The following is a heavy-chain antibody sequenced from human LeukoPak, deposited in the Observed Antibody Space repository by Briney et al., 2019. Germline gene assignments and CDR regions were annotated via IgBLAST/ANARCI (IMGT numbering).Heavy chain of an antibody. J-gene: IGHJ5*02. CDR2: ISNSGTTI. D-gene: IGHD6-19*01. CDR3: ARDYHNGGWNWFDP. CDR1: GFTFSDYY. V-gene: IGHV3-11*01. Sequence: GGSLRLSCAASGFTFSDYYMSWIRQAPGKGLEWVSYISNSGTTISYADSVKGRFTISRDNAKNSLYLQMNSLRAEDTAVYYCARDYHNGGWNWFDPWGQEPWSPSPQ.